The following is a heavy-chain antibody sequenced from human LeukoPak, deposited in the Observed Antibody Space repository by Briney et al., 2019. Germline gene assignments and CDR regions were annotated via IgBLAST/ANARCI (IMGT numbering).Heavy chain of an antibody. V-gene: IGHV1-8*01. J-gene: IGHJ4*02. Sequence: GASVKVSCKASGYTFTSYDINWVRQATGQGLEWMGWMNPNSGNTGYAQKLQGRVTMTTDTSTSTAYMELRSLRSDDTAVYYCARSEGSSCSDYWGQGTLVTVSS. CDR2: MNPNSGNT. D-gene: IGHD6-13*01. CDR1: GYTFTSYD. CDR3: ARSEGSSCSDY.